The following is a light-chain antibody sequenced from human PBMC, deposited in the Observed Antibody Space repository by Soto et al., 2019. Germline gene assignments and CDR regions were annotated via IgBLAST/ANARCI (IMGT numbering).Light chain of an antibody. CDR1: QSVSSSY. CDR2: GTS. J-gene: IGKJ4*01. Sequence: EIVLTQSQATLSLSPGERATLSCRASQSVSSSYLAWYQQKPGQAPRLLIFGTSSRATGIPDRFSGSGSGTDFALTISRPEPEDFAVYYCQQYCSSPPVTFGGGTKVEIK. CDR3: QQYCSSPPVT. V-gene: IGKV3-20*01.